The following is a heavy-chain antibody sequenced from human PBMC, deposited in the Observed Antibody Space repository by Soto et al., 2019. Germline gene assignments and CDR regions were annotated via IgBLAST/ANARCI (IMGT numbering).Heavy chain of an antibody. D-gene: IGHD5-18*01. J-gene: IGHJ4*02. CDR2: INPNSGGT. Sequence: QVQLVQSGAEVKKPGASVKVSCKASGYTFTGYYMHWVRQAPGQGLEWMGWINPNSGGTNYAQKFQGWVTMTRDTSISTAYMELSRLRSDDTAVYYCARERLRYGRAGVFDHWGQGTLVTVSS. CDR3: ARERLRYGRAGVFDH. V-gene: IGHV1-2*04. CDR1: GYTFTGYY.